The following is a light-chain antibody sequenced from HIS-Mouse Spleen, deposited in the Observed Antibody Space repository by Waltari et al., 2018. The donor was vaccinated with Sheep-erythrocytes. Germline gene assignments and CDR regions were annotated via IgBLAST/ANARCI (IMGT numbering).Light chain of an antibody. V-gene: IGLV1-44*01. J-gene: IGLJ3*02. CDR3: AAWDDSLNGPV. CDR1: SSNIGSNT. Sequence: QSVLTQPPSASGTPGQMVTISCSGRSSNIGSNTVNWYQQLPGTAPKLLIYSNNQRPSGVPDRFSGSKSGTSASLAISGLQSDDEADYYCAAWDDSLNGPVFGGGTKLTVL. CDR2: SNN.